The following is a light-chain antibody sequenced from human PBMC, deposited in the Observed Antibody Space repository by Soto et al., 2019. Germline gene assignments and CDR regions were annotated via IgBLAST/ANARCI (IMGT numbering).Light chain of an antibody. CDR2: DNR. CDR1: SSNIGSDT. V-gene: IGLV1-44*01. CDR3: AAWDASLSGYV. Sequence: QSVLTQTPSASGTPGQRVTISCSGSSSNIGSDTVNWYQQVPGTAPKLLIYDNRQRPSGVPDRFSGSKSGTSASLAISGLQSDDEADYYCAAWDASLSGYVFGPGTKVTVL. J-gene: IGLJ1*01.